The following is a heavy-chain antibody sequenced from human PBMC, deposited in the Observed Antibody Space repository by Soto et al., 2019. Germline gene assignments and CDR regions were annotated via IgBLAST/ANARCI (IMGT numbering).Heavy chain of an antibody. CDR2: IDKVGTDS. V-gene: IGHV3-74*01. D-gene: IGHD3-10*01. Sequence: EVQLVESGGGLVQPGGSLRLSCAASEFTFSGRSVHWVRQAPGKGLVWVSGIDKVGTDSTYADSVKGRFTSSRNNAKNAVYLQMNSLRVEGTAVYYCARGWFGPDVWGNGTTVTVSS. CDR3: ARGWFGPDV. J-gene: IGHJ6*03. CDR1: EFTFSGRS.